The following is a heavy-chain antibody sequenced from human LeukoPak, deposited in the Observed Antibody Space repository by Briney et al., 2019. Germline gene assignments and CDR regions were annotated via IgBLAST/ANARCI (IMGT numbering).Heavy chain of an antibody. CDR1: GFTLSNAR. Sequence: GGSLRLPCAASGFTLSNARMSWVRQAPGKALVWVSRINTDGSSTSYADSVKGRFTISRDNAKNTLYLQMNRLRAEDTAVYYCARRPGQELGYYYYCGMDVWGQGTTVTVSS. D-gene: IGHD6-13*01. V-gene: IGHV3-74*01. CDR2: INTDGSST. CDR3: ARRPGQELGYYYYCGMDV. J-gene: IGHJ6*02.